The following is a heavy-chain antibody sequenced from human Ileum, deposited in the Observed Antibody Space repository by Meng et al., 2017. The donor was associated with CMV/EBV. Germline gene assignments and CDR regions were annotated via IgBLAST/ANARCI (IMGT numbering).Heavy chain of an antibody. CDR2: SSGGGRTT. V-gene: IGHV3-23*01. Sequence: SGVTFGDSPLTWARQGPGRRSEGVSVSSGGGRTTYYAVPVQRPFTVSRDNSKNTCYLQMNSLRADDTAIYYCAKVLEWLGWFDPWGQGTLVTVSS. D-gene: IGHD3-3*01. J-gene: IGHJ5*02. CDR1: GVTFGDSP. CDR3: AKVLEWLGWFDP.